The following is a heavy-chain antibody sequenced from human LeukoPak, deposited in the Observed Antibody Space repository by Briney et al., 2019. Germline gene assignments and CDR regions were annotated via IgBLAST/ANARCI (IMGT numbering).Heavy chain of an antibody. CDR2: IYYSGST. J-gene: IGHJ4*02. CDR3: ATQNLFYYDSSGPFDY. D-gene: IGHD3-22*01. CDR1: GGSISSSGYY. V-gene: IGHV4-31*03. Sequence: SQTLSLTCTVSGGSISSSGYYWSWIRQHPGKGLEWIGYIYYSGSTYYNPSLKSRVTISVDTSKNQFSLKLSSVTAADTAVYYCATQNLFYYDSSGPFDYWGQGTLVTVSS.